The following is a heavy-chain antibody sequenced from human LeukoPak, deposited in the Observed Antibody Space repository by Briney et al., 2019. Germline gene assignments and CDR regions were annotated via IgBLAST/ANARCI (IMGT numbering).Heavy chain of an antibody. CDR2: INSDGSTT. CDR1: GFTFSSYW. V-gene: IGHV3-74*01. J-gene: IGHJ5*01. Sequence: QPGRSLTLSCAASGFTFSSYWMHSVRHAPGKGLVWVARINSDGSTTSHADSVKGRFTISRDNAKNTLFLQMNSLRAEDTAVYYCARGGSSSWYGSWGQGTLVTVSS. CDR3: ARGGSSSWYGS. D-gene: IGHD6-13*01.